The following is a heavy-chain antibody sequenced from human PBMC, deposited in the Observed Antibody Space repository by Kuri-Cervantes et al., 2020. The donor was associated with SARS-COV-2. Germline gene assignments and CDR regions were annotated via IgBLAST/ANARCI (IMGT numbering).Heavy chain of an antibody. CDR1: GFTFSSYS. J-gene: IGHJ5*02. CDR3: ARGRYCSGGSCYSRWFDP. D-gene: IGHD2-15*01. CDR2: ISSSSSYI. V-gene: IGHV3-21*01. Sequence: LSLTCAASGFTFSSYSMNWVRQAPGKGLEWVSSISSSSSYIYYADSVKGRFTISRDNAKNSLYLQMNSLRAEDTAVYYCARGRYCSGGSCYSRWFDPWGQGTLVTVSS.